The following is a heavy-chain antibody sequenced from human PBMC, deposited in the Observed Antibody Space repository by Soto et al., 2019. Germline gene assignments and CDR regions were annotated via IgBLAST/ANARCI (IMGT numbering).Heavy chain of an antibody. Sequence: EVQLVESGGGLVKPGGSLRLSCAASGFTFSSYSMNWVRQAPGKGLEWVSSISSSSSYIYYADSVKGRFTISRDNAKNSLYLQMNSLRAEDTAVYCCARLTSYASSGYSCYWGQGALVTVSS. V-gene: IGHV3-21*01. CDR2: ISSSSSYI. CDR3: ARLTSYASSGYSCY. J-gene: IGHJ4*02. CDR1: GFTFSSYS. D-gene: IGHD3-22*01.